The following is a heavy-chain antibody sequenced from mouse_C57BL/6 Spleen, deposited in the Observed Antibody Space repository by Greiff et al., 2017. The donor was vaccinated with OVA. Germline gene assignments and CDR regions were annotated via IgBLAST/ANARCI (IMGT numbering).Heavy chain of an antibody. CDR2: INPGSGGT. Sequence: QVQLQQSGAELVRPGTSVKVSCKASGYAFTNYLIEWVKQRPGQGLEWIGVINPGSGGTNYNEKFKGKATLTADKSSSTAYMQLSSLTSEDSAVYFCARLGGLRYFDYWGQGTTLTVSS. CDR3: ARLGGLRYFDY. D-gene: IGHD2-4*01. CDR1: GYAFTNYL. V-gene: IGHV1-54*01. J-gene: IGHJ2*01.